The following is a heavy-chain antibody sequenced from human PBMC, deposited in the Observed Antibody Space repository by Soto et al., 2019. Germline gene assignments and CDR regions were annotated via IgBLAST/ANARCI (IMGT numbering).Heavy chain of an antibody. J-gene: IGHJ3*02. CDR1: GFTFSSYA. D-gene: IGHD3-22*01. V-gene: IGHV3-30-3*01. CDR3: ARRQITMIVVAYDAFYI. CDR2: ISYDGSEK. Sequence: GGSLRLSCAASGFTFSSYAMHLVRQAPGKGLEWVAVISYDGSEKYYADSVEGRFTISRDNSKTTVYLQMNSLRAEDTAVYYCARRQITMIVVAYDAFYIWGQGTMVNVSS.